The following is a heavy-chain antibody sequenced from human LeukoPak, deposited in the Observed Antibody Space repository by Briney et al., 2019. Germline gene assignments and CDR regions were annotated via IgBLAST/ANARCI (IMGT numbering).Heavy chain of an antibody. CDR1: GFTFSSYW. D-gene: IGHD3-22*01. V-gene: IGHV3-7*01. J-gene: IGHJ6*02. CDR2: IKQDGSEK. CDR3: ARVHDSSGYYSYYYYYGMDV. Sequence: PGGSLRLSCAASGFTFSSYWMSWVRQAPGKGLEWVANIKQDGSEKYYVDSVKGRFTISRDNAKNSLYLQMNSLRAEDTAVYYCARVHDSSGYYSYYYYYGMDVWGQGTTVTVS.